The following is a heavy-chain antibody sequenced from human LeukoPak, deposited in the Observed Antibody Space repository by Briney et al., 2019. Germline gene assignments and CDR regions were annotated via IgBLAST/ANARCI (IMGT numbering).Heavy chain of an antibody. Sequence: SETLSLTCTVSGGSISSGGYYWSWIRQHPGKGLEWIGYIYYSGSTYYNPSLKSRVTISVGTSKNQFSLKLSSVTAADTAVYYCARVHDYYGMDVWGQGTTVTVSS. J-gene: IGHJ6*02. CDR3: ARVHDYYGMDV. CDR1: GGSISSGGYY. V-gene: IGHV4-31*03. CDR2: IYYSGST.